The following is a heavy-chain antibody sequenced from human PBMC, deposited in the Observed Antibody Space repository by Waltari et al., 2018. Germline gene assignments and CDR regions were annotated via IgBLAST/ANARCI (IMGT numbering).Heavy chain of an antibody. CDR1: GYTFSGYY. D-gene: IGHD7-27*01. CDR2: LIPNSGGT. J-gene: IGHJ4*03. V-gene: IGHV1-2*06. CDR3: ARGNWGYFFDY. Sequence: QVQLVQSGAEVRKPGASVKVSCETSGYTFSGYYIHWVRQAPGQGPEWRGRLIPNSGGTSDAQKFQGRVTMTRDTSITTAYMELRSLTSDDTAVYYCARGNWGYFFDYWGQGTMVTVSS.